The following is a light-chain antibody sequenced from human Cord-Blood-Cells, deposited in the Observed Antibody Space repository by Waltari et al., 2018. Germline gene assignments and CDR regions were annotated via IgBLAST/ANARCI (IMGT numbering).Light chain of an antibody. J-gene: IGKJ4*01. CDR2: DAS. V-gene: IGKV3-11*01. Sequence: EIVLTQSPATLSLSPGERALLSCRASQSVSSYLAWYQQKPGQAPRLLIYDASNRATGIPARFSGSGSGTDFTLTISSLEPEDFAVYYCQQRSNWPPLTFGGGTKVEIK. CDR1: QSVSSY. CDR3: QQRSNWPPLT.